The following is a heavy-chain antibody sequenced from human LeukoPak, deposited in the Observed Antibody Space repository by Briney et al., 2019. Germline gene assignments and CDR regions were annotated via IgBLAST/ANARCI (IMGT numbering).Heavy chain of an antibody. D-gene: IGHD3-22*01. CDR3: AREYYDSSGYSPLDY. Sequence: ASVEVSCKASGYTFTSYGISWVRQAPGQGLEWMGWISAYNGNTNYAQKLQGRVTMTTDTSTSTAYMELRSLRSDDTAVYYCAREYYDSSGYSPLDYWGQGTLVTVSS. J-gene: IGHJ4*02. CDR2: ISAYNGNT. CDR1: GYTFTSYG. V-gene: IGHV1-18*01.